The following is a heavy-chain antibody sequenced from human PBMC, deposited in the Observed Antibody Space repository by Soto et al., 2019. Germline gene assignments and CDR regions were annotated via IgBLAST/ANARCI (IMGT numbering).Heavy chain of an antibody. CDR2: IFYSGST. D-gene: IGHD6-19*01. CDR3: ARVGSSGWSPDY. J-gene: IGHJ4*02. V-gene: IGHV4-59*11. Sequence: SETLSLTCTVSGGSISGHYWIWIRQSPGKGLEWIGYIFYSGSTNYNPSLKSRVTLSADTSKNQSSLRLSSVTAADTAVYYCARVGSSGWSPDYWGQGTLVTVSS. CDR1: GGSISGHY.